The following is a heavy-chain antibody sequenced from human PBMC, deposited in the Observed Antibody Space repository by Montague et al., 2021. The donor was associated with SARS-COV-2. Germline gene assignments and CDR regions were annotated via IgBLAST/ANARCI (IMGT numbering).Heavy chain of an antibody. CDR3: ARRVADGYDSLVPFFDS. D-gene: IGHD5-24*01. CDR2: IYYSGST. CDR1: GGSISSGGYF. J-gene: IGHJ4*02. V-gene: IGHV4-31*03. Sequence: TLSLTCTVSGGSISSGGYFWSWIRQHPGKGLGWIGDIYYSGSTYYNPSLMSRLTISVDTSKNQFSLKLRSVTAADTAVYYCARRVADGYDSLVPFFDSWGQGTLVTVSS.